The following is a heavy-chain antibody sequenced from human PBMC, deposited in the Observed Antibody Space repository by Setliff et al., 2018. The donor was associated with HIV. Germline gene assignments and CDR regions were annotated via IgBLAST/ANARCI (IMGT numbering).Heavy chain of an antibody. J-gene: IGHJ6*03. CDR3: ARGGGTSSPIDYHYYIDV. V-gene: IGHV4-34*01. D-gene: IGHD6-6*01. CDR2: IYYTGSP. Sequence: SETLSLTCAVYGGSFSDYYWGWVRQPPGKGLEWIGGIYYTGSPFYNPSLKSRVTISVDTSNNQFSLKLSSVTAADTAVYYCARGGGTSSPIDYHYYIDVWGKGTTVTVSS. CDR1: GGSFSDYY.